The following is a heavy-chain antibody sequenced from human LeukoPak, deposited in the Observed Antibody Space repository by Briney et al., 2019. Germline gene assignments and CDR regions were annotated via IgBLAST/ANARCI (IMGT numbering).Heavy chain of an antibody. J-gene: IGHJ5*02. Sequence: PSETLSLTCTVSGRSMSSYYWSWIRQPPGKGLEWIGYIYYSGTTKYNPSLKSRLTMSVDTSENQFSLRLSSVTAADTAVYYCARGSIFGVSINWFDPWGQGTLVTVSS. V-gene: IGHV4-59*01. D-gene: IGHD3-3*01. CDR3: ARGSIFGVSINWFDP. CDR1: GRSMSSYY. CDR2: IYYSGTT.